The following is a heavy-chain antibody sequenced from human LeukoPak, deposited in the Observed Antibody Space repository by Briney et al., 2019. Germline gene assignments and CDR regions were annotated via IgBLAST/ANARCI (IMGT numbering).Heavy chain of an antibody. CDR1: GGTFSSYA. J-gene: IGHJ4*02. Sequence: SVKVSCKASGGTFSSYAISWVRQAPGQGLEWMGRIIPTFGTANYAQKFQGRVTITTDESTSTAYMELSSLRSEDTAVYYCARDLQQAPYYFDYWGQGTLVTVSS. CDR3: ARDLQQAPYYFDY. V-gene: IGHV1-69*05. D-gene: IGHD5-18*01. CDR2: IIPTFGTA.